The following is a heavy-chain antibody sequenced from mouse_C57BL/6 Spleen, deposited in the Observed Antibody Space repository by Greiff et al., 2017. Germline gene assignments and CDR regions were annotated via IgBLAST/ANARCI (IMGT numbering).Heavy chain of an antibody. D-gene: IGHD1-1*01. J-gene: IGHJ1*03. CDR3: AREAYYYGSRYWYFDV. V-gene: IGHV5-4*01. CDR2: ISDGGSYT. Sequence: EVQLVESGGGLVKPGGSLKLSCAASGFTFSSYAMSWVRQTPEKRLEWVATISDGGSYTYYPDNVKGRFTISRDNAKNNLYLQMSHLKSEDTAMYYCAREAYYYGSRYWYFDVWGTGTTVTVSS. CDR1: GFTFSSYA.